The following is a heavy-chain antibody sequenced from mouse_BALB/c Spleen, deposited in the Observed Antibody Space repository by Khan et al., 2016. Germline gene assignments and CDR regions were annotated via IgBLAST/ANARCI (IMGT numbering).Heavy chain of an antibody. V-gene: IGHV14-3*02. CDR2: IDPANGNT. D-gene: IGHD2-4*01. CDR3: ARSPYEYDEGFAY. Sequence: VQLQQPGAELVKPGASVKLSCTASGFNIKDTYMHWVKQRPEQGLEWIGRIDPANGNTKYDPKFQGKVTITADTSSNTAYLQLSSLTSEDTAVYYCARSPYEYDEGFAYWGQGTLVTVSA. CDR1: GFNIKDTY. J-gene: IGHJ3*01.